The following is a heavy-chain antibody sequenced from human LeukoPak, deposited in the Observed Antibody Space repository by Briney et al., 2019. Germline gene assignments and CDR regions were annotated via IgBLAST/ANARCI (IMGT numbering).Heavy chain of an antibody. CDR3: ARATVTGFHFDY. D-gene: IGHD4-17*01. V-gene: IGHV4-4*07. Sequence: SETLSLTCTVSGGSISSYYWSWIRQPAGKGLEWIGRVYTSGSTNYNPSLKSRVTMSVDTSKNQFSLKLGSVTAADTAVYYCARATVTGFHFDYWGQGTLVTVSS. J-gene: IGHJ4*02. CDR2: VYTSGST. CDR1: GGSISSYY.